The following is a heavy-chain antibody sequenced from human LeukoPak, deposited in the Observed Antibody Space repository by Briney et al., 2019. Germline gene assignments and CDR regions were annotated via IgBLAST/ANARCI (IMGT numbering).Heavy chain of an antibody. CDR1: GFSFSTYA. V-gene: IGHV3-30-3*01. CDR3: ASNLPGYSYGVDY. CDR2: ISYDGSSK. Sequence: PGRSLRLSCAASGFSFSTYAMHWVRQAPGKGLEWVAVISYDGSSKYYADSVKGRFTISRDNSKNTLYLQMNSLRAEDTAVYYCASNLPGYSYGVDYWGQGTLVTVSS. J-gene: IGHJ4*02. D-gene: IGHD5-18*01.